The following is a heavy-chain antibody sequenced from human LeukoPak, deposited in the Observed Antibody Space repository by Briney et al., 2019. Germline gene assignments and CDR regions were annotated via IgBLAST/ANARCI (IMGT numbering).Heavy chain of an antibody. CDR1: GSTLSSNC. V-gene: IGHV3-33*01. CDR3: ARMSGSHIDG. CDR2: IWYDGSKK. D-gene: IGHD1-26*01. J-gene: IGHJ4*02. Sequence: GGSLRLSCAASGSTLSSNCTHWVREAPGKVLEWVAVIWYDGSKKYYADSLKVRFTISRDNSKNTLDLQMDSLRAEDTAVYYCARMSGSHIDGWGQGTLVTVSS.